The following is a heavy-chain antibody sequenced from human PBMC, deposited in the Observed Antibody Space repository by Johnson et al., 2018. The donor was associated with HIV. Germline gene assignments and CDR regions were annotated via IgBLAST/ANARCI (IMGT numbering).Heavy chain of an antibody. V-gene: IGHV3-53*01. CDR1: GFTVSSNY. J-gene: IGHJ3*02. Sequence: VESGGGLIQPGGSLRLSCAASGFTVSSNYMSWVRQAPGQGLEWVSVIYSGGSTYYADSVKGRFTITRDNSQTPLYLQMTSRRAEDTAGYYGARHYYDSSGTHDAFDIWGQGTMVTVSS. CDR3: ARHYYDSSGTHDAFDI. D-gene: IGHD3-22*01. CDR2: IYSGGST.